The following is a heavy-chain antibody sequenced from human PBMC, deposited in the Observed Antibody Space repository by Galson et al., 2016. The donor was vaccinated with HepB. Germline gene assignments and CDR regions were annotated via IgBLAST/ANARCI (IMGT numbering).Heavy chain of an antibody. J-gene: IGHJ6*02. CDR3: ARHQFQPTFYYYHMDV. D-gene: IGHD2-2*01. CDR1: GYTFTTYY. CDR2: IYPNDGGT. Sequence: SVKVSCKASGYTFTTYYIHWVRQAPGQGLEWMGLIYPNDGGTTYAQQFQGRVTMTRDTSTSTLYMELRSLESEDTAVYYCARHQFQPTFYYYHMDVWGQGTTVTVSS. V-gene: IGHV1-46*01.